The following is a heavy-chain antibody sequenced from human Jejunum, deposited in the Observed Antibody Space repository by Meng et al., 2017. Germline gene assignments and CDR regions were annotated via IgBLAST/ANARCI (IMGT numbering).Heavy chain of an antibody. D-gene: IGHD1-1*01. Sequence: VQLRQSDPELVRPSQTSSPACAIAGDSVSSNRAARNRSRQSPSRGLEWLGRTYYWSKWYNQYAVHVRSRITINPDTSKNQFSLDQDSVTSEDTAVYYCASWRYDHWGQGTLVTVSS. CDR2: TYYWSKWYN. V-gene: IGHV6-1*01. J-gene: IGHJ4*02. CDR3: ASWRYDH. CDR1: GDSVSSNRAA.